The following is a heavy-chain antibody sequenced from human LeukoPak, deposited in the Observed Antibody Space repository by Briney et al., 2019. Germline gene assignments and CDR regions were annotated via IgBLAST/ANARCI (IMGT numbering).Heavy chain of an antibody. V-gene: IGHV3-23*01. Sequence: GGSLRLSCAASGFTFSSYGMSWVRQAPGKGLEWVSSISDSGGNTYYADSVEGRFIISRDNSKNALYLQMNSLRAEDTAVYYCAKVSNALWFGELLNDYWGQGTLVTVSS. J-gene: IGHJ4*02. D-gene: IGHD3-10*01. CDR1: GFTFSSYG. CDR3: AKVSNALWFGELLNDY. CDR2: ISDSGGNT.